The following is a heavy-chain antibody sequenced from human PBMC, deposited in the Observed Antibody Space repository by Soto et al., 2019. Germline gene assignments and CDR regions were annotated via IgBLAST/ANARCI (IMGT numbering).Heavy chain of an antibody. CDR2: IYYSGST. D-gene: IGHD5-18*01. Sequence: QVQLQESGPGLVKPSQTLSLTCTVSGASVNRGAYYWSWIRQHPGKGLEWIGYIYYSGSTYYNPSLNSRVTISVDTSKNQFSLKLSSVTAADTAVDYCARVNTLMATRNGFDYWGQGTLVTVSS. J-gene: IGHJ4*02. CDR3: ARVNTLMATRNGFDY. CDR1: GASVNRGAYY. V-gene: IGHV4-31*03.